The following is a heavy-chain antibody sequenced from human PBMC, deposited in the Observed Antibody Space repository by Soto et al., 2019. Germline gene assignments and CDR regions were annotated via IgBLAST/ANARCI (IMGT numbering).Heavy chain of an antibody. CDR1: GFTVSTKY. CDR2: IYSGGST. D-gene: IGHD3-16*01. J-gene: IGHJ4*02. V-gene: IGHV3-66*01. CDR3: ARDPWAADY. Sequence: EVQLVESGGGLVQPGGSLRLSCAASGFTVSTKYMSWVRQAPGKGLEWVSVIYSGGSTFYADSVRGRFTNSRDNYKNTVNLQMISLRAEDTAVYYCARDPWAADYWGQGTLVTVSS.